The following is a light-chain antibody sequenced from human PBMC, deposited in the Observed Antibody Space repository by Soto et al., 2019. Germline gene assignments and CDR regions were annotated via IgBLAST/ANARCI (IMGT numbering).Light chain of an antibody. Sequence: QAVVTQEPSLTVSPGGTVTITCASSTGAVASGYYPNWFQQKPGKAPRPLIYSTSNKHSWTPARFSGSLLGGNAALTLSGVQPEDEADYYCLLYYGGAQLVFGGGTKLTVL. CDR1: TGAVASGYY. J-gene: IGLJ2*01. CDR2: STS. V-gene: IGLV7-43*01. CDR3: LLYYGGAQLV.